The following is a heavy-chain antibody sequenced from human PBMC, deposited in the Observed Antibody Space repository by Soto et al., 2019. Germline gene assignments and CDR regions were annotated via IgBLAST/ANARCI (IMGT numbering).Heavy chain of an antibody. J-gene: IGHJ5*02. Sequence: SETLSLTCAVYGGSFSGYYWSWIRQPPGKGLEWIGEINHSGSTNYNPSLKSRVTISVDTSKNQFSLKLSSVTAADTAVFYCARGKGSGWYFRWSAPWGQGPLVPVSS. D-gene: IGHD6-19*01. CDR3: ARGKGSGWYFRWSAP. V-gene: IGHV4-34*01. CDR2: INHSGST. CDR1: GGSFSGYY.